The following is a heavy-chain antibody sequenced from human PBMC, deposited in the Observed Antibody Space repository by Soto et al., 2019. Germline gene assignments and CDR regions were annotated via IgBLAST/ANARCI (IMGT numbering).Heavy chain of an antibody. Sequence: PSETLSLTCTVSGGSISSYYWSWIRQPPGKGLEWIGYIYYSGSTNYNPSLKSRVTISVDTSKNQFSLKLSSVTAADTAVYYCAGGRLRYFDWPTKDYYYYGMDVWGQGTTVTVSS. CDR1: GGSISSYY. D-gene: IGHD3-9*01. CDR2: IYYSGST. J-gene: IGHJ6*02. CDR3: AGGRLRYFDWPTKDYYYYGMDV. V-gene: IGHV4-59*01.